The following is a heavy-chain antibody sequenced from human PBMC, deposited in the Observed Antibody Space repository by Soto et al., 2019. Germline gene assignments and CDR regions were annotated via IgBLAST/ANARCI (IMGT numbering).Heavy chain of an antibody. J-gene: IGHJ4*02. Sequence: PGGSLRLSCAASGFTFSSYAMHWVRQAPGKGLEWVAVISYDGSNKYYADSVKGRFTISRDNSKNTLYLQMNSLRAEDTAVYYCARVRTIAVAGIFDYWGQGTLVTVSS. D-gene: IGHD6-19*01. V-gene: IGHV3-30-3*01. CDR3: ARVRTIAVAGIFDY. CDR1: GFTFSSYA. CDR2: ISYDGSNK.